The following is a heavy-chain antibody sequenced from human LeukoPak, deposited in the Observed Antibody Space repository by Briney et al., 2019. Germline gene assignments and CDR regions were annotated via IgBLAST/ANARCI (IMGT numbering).Heavy chain of an antibody. V-gene: IGHV4-38-2*02. CDR3: VRSSSSIFHY. Sequence: KPSETLSLTCTVSGYSISSGYYWGWIRQPPGKGLEWIGSIYNSGSTYYNPSLKSRVTISVDTSKNQFSLKLSSVTAADTAVYYCVRSSSSIFHYWGQGTLVTVSP. CDR1: GYSISSGYY. J-gene: IGHJ4*02. CDR2: IYNSGST. D-gene: IGHD6-6*01.